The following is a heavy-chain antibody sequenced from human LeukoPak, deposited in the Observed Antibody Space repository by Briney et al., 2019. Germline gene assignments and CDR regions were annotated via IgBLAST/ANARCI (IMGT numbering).Heavy chain of an antibody. Sequence: GASVKVSCKASGYTFTSYYMHWVRQAPGQGLEWMGWINPNSGGTNYAQKFQGRVTMTRDTSISTAYMELSRLRSDDTAVYYCARDGHRVGVTMIVVVTSLGYWGQGTLVTVSS. V-gene: IGHV1-2*02. D-gene: IGHD3-22*01. CDR1: GYTFTSYY. CDR2: INPNSGGT. J-gene: IGHJ4*02. CDR3: ARDGHRVGVTMIVVVTSLGY.